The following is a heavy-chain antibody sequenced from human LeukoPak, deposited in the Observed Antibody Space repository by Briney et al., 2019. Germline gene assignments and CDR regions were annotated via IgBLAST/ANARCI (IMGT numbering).Heavy chain of an antibody. CDR1: GGSISSGSYY. CDR2: IYTSGST. CDR3: ARSKDWNDVGFDY. Sequence: SQTLSLTCTVSGGSISSGSYYWSWIRQSAGKGLEWIGRIYTSGSTNYNPSLKSRVTISVDTSKNQFSLKLSSVTAADTAVYYCARSKDWNDVGFDYWGQGTLVTVSS. J-gene: IGHJ4*02. D-gene: IGHD1-1*01. V-gene: IGHV4-61*02.